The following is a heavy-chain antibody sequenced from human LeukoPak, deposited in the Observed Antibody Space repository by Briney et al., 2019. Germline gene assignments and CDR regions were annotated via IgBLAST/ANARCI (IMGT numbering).Heavy chain of an antibody. Sequence: SGTLSLTCTVSGYSISSGYYWGWIRQPPGKGLEWIGSIYHSGSTYYNPSLKSRVTISVDTSKNQFSLKLSSVTAADTAVYYCARLTPEGFWSGYYMYYYYYMDVWGKGTTVTVSS. CDR3: ARLTPEGFWSGYYMYYYYYMDV. CDR1: GYSISSGYY. V-gene: IGHV4-38-2*02. CDR2: IYHSGST. J-gene: IGHJ6*03. D-gene: IGHD3-3*01.